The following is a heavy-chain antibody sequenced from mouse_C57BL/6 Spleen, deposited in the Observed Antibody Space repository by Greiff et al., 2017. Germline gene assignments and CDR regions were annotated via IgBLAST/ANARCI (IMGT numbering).Heavy chain of an antibody. J-gene: IGHJ2*01. Sequence: VQVVESGAELVKPGASVKMSCKASGYTFTTYPIEWMKQNHGKSLEWIGNFHPYNDDTKYNEKFKGKATLTVEKSSSTVYLELSRLTSDDSAVYYCARATTVVATGYFDYWGQGTTLTVSS. D-gene: IGHD1-1*01. CDR3: ARATTVVATGYFDY. CDR2: FHPYNDDT. V-gene: IGHV1-47*01. CDR1: GYTFTTYP.